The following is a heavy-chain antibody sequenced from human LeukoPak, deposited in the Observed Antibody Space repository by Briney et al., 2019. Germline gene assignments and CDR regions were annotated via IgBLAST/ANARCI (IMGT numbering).Heavy chain of an antibody. CDR1: GFTFSSYS. CDR2: ISSSISYI. D-gene: IGHD1-1*01. Sequence: PGGSLTLCCAASGFTFSSYSMNWFRQAPGKGLEWVSSISSSISYIYYADSVKSRYTISRDNAKNSLYLQMNSLRAEDTAVYYCARHLAELYSWHYFDYWGQGTMVTVSS. CDR3: ARHLAELYSWHYFDY. J-gene: IGHJ4*02. V-gene: IGHV3-21*01.